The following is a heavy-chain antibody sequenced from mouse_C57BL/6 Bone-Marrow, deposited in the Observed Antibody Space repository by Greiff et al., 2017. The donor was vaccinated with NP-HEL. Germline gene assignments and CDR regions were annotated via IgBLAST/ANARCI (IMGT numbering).Heavy chain of an antibody. CDR1: GYTFTSYW. CDR3: ARVATVVDGDYFDY. CDR2: IDPYDSYT. D-gene: IGHD1-1*01. Sequence: VQLQQPGAELVMPGASVKLSCKASGYTFTSYWMHWVKQRPGQGLEWIGEIDPYDSYTNYNQKFKGKSTLTVDKSSSTAYLQLSSLTSEYSAVYYWARVATVVDGDYFDYWGQGTTLTVSS. V-gene: IGHV1-69*01. J-gene: IGHJ2*01.